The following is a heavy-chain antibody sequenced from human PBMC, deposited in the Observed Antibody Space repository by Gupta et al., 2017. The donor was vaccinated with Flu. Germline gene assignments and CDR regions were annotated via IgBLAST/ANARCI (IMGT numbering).Heavy chain of an antibody. V-gene: IGHV3-21*01. CDR3: ARAWEYNGWLDP. Sequence: EVQLVESGGGLVKPGGSLRLSCAASGLTLSSYTMNWVRQTPGKGLEWFSCISSSSSYIYHADSVKGRFTISRVNAKNSLYRQMNSLRAEDTAVYYCARAWEYNGWLDPWGQGTLVTVSS. CDR1: GLTLSSYT. J-gene: IGHJ5*02. CDR2: ISSSSSYI. D-gene: IGHD6-6*01.